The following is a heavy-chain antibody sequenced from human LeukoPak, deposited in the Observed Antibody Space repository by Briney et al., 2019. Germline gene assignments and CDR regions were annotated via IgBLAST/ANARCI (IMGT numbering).Heavy chain of an antibody. J-gene: IGHJ4*02. CDR2: INSDGSST. D-gene: IGHD4-23*01. CDR1: GFTISSYR. CDR3: AKGGTTVVDY. V-gene: IGHV3-74*03. Sequence: GGSLRLSCGATGFTISSYRMHWVRQAPGKGLVWVSRINSDGSSTTYADSVKGRFTISRDNAKNTLYLQMNSLRADDTAVYYCAKGGTTVVDYWGQGTLVTVSS.